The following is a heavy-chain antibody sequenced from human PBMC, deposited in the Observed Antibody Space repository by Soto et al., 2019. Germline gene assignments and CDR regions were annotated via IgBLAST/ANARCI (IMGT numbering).Heavy chain of an antibody. D-gene: IGHD2-2*01. Sequence: EVQLLESGGGLVQPGGSLRLSCVASGFTFSTCAMSWVRQAPRGGLGWVSVVSGSGGTTYYADSVKGRFTISRDNTKNTLYQQMNSLRAEDSVTYYCARYCSPTSCTIRYGMDVWGQGTTVTVSS. CDR1: GFTFSTCA. V-gene: IGHV3-23*01. J-gene: IGHJ6*02. CDR3: ARYCSPTSCTIRYGMDV. CDR2: VSGSGGTT.